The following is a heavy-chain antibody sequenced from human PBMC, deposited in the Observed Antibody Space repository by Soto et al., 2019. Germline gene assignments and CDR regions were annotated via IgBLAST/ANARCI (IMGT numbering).Heavy chain of an antibody. J-gene: IGHJ6*02. CDR2: IIPIFGTA. V-gene: IGHV1-69*06. D-gene: IGHD3-10*01. CDR1: GGTFSSYS. Sequence: SVKVSCKSSGGTFSSYSISWVRQAPGQGLEWMGGIIPIFGTANYAQKFQGRVTITADKSTSTAYMELSSLRSEDTAVYYCATAPYYSGSGSYPMDVWGQGTTVTVSS. CDR3: ATAPYYSGSGSYPMDV.